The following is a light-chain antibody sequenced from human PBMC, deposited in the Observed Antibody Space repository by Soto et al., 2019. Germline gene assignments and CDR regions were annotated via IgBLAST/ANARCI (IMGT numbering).Light chain of an antibody. J-gene: IGLJ7*01. CDR2: EVS. CDR3: SSYTSSNTLV. V-gene: IGLV2-14*01. CDR1: SSDVGGDKY. Sequence: QSALTQPASVSGSPGQSITVSCTGTSSDVGGDKYVSWYQHQSGKAPKLIMYEVSNRPSGVSDRFSGSKSGNTASLTISGLQTEDEADYYCSSYTSSNTLVFGGGTQLTV.